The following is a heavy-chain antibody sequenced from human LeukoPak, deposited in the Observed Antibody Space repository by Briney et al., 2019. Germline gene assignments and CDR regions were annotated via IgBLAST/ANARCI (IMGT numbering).Heavy chain of an antibody. CDR1: GFNFNNYW. V-gene: IGHV3-7*03. D-gene: IGHD3-16*01. Sequence: GGSLRLSCAASGFNFNNYWMSWLRQAPGKGLEWVANIKDDGSEEYYVDSVKGRFTIVRDNAYNSLYLQMSSLRVEDTAVYYCARDPGWGALDYWGQGALVIVSS. CDR3: ARDPGWGALDY. J-gene: IGHJ4*02. CDR2: IKDDGSEE.